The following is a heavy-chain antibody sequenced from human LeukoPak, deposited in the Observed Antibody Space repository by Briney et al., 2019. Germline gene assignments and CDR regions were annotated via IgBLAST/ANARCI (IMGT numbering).Heavy chain of an antibody. J-gene: IGHJ3*02. CDR3: AREGDIVVVPAAIDAFDI. CDR2: INTNTGNP. D-gene: IGHD2-2*02. CDR1: GGTFSSYA. V-gene: IGHV7-4-1*02. Sequence: ASVKVSCKASGGTFSSYAISWVRQAPGQGLEWMGWINTNTGNPTYAQGFTGRFVFSLDTSVSTAYLQISSLKAEDTAVYYCAREGDIVVVPAAIDAFDIWGQGTMVTVSS.